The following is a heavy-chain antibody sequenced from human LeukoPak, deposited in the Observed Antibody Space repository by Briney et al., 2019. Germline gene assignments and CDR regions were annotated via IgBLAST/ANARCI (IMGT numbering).Heavy chain of an antibody. Sequence: GGSLRLSCAASGFTVSSNYMSWVRQAPGKGLEWVSAIYSGGSTYYADSVKGRFTISRDNSRNTLYLQMNSLGAEDTAVYYCARDGYCSGGSCYNYYYYGMDVWGQGTTVTVSS. D-gene: IGHD2-15*01. CDR1: GFTVSSNY. CDR2: IYSGGST. J-gene: IGHJ6*02. CDR3: ARDGYCSGGSCYNYYYYGMDV. V-gene: IGHV3-53*01.